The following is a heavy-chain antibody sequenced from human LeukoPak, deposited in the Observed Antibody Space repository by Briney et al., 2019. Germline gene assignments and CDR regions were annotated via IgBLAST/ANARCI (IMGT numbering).Heavy chain of an antibody. J-gene: IGHJ4*02. CDR2: ISASGSST. D-gene: IGHD1-26*01. V-gene: IGHV3-23*01. CDR3: TRALGSYGDFDY. CDR1: GFTFSNYL. Sequence: GGSLRLSCAASGFTFSNYLMSWVRQAPGKGLEWVSAISASGSSTYYAGSVKGRFTISRDNSKNTLFLQVDSLRGEDSAVYYCTRALGSYGDFDYWGQGTLVTVSS.